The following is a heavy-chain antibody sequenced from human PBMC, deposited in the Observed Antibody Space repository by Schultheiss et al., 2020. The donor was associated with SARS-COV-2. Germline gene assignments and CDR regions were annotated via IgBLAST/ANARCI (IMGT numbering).Heavy chain of an antibody. Sequence: SETLSLTCAVYGGSFSGYYWSWIRQPPGKGLEWIGEINHSGSTNYNPSLKSLVTISVDTSKNQFSLKLSSVTAADTAVYYCARVVTTVTADAFDIWGQGTMVTVSS. CDR1: GGSFSGYY. CDR2: INHSGST. D-gene: IGHD4-17*01. J-gene: IGHJ3*02. CDR3: ARVVTTVTADAFDI. V-gene: IGHV4-34*01.